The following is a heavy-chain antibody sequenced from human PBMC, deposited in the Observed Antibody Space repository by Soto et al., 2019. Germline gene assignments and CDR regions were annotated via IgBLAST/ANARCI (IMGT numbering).Heavy chain of an antibody. CDR2: IYTSGST. J-gene: IGHJ4*02. CDR1: GGSISSYY. Sequence: SETLSLTCTAFGGSISSYYWRWIRQPAGKGLEWIGRIYTSGSTNYNPSLKSRVTMSVDTSKNQFSLKLSSVTAADTAVYYCARSLTTVSSYYFDYWGQGTLVTVSS. D-gene: IGHD4-4*01. CDR3: ARSLTTVSSYYFDY. V-gene: IGHV4-4*07.